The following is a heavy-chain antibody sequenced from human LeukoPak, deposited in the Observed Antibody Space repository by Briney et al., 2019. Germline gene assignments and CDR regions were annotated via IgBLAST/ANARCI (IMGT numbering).Heavy chain of an antibody. CDR3: ARDGWIFGVVTTYNWFDP. D-gene: IGHD3-3*01. CDR1: GGTFSSYA. V-gene: IGHV1-69*04. J-gene: IGHJ5*02. CDR2: IIPILGIA. Sequence: SVKVSCKASGGTFSSYAISWVRQAAGQGLEWMGRIIPILGIANYAQKFQGRVTISADKSTSTAYMELSSLRSEDTAVYYCARDGWIFGVVTTYNWFDPWGQGTLVTVSS.